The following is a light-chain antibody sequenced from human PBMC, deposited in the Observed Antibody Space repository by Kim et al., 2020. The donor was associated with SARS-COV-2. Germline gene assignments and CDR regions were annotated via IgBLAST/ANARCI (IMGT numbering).Light chain of an antibody. J-gene: IGKJ4*01. CDR1: QSIGRF. CDR3: QQSHSVPLT. CDR2: DAS. V-gene: IGKV1-39*01. Sequence: ASVRDRVTITCRASQSIGRFLNWYQQKPGKAPKLLIYDASTLQSGVPSRFSASGSGTVFTLTISSLQPEDFANYYCQQSHSVPLTFGGGTKVEIK.